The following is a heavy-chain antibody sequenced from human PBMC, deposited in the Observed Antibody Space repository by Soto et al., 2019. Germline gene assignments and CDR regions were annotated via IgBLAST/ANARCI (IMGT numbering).Heavy chain of an antibody. CDR3: AKFVQVSGTDY. V-gene: IGHV3-23*01. D-gene: IGHD1-1*01. CDR1: GFTSSNYA. J-gene: IGHJ4*02. Sequence: GGSLRLSCAASGFTSSNYAMSWVRQAPGNGLECVSAISDSGGGTYYADSVKGRFTISRDNSRNTLYLQMNSLSAEDTAIYYCAKFVQVSGTDYWGQGTQVTVSS. CDR2: ISDSGGGT.